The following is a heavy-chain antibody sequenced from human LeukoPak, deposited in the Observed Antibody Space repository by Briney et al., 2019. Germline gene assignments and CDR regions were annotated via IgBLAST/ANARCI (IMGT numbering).Heavy chain of an antibody. CDR2: IYHSGST. D-gene: IGHD3-22*01. J-gene: IGHJ4*02. V-gene: IGHV4-38-2*02. Sequence: SETLSLTCTVSGYSISSGYYWGWIRQPPGKGLEWIGSIYHSGSTYYNPSLKSRVTISVDTSKNQFSLKLSSVTAADTAVYYCARVSEGLLHVWGQGTLVTVSS. CDR3: ARVSEGLLHV. CDR1: GYSISSGYY.